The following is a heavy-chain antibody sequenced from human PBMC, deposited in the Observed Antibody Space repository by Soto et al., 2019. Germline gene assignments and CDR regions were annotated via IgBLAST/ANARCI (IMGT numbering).Heavy chain of an antibody. Sequence: ASVKVSCKASGYTFTGYYMHWVRQAPGQGLEWMGWINPNSGGTNYAQKFQGWVTMTRDTSISTAYMELSRLRSDDTAVYYCATSEGRDGYSFDYWGPGTLVTVS. V-gene: IGHV1-2*04. CDR3: ATSEGRDGYSFDY. CDR1: GYTFTGYY. D-gene: IGHD5-12*01. CDR2: INPNSGGT. J-gene: IGHJ4*02.